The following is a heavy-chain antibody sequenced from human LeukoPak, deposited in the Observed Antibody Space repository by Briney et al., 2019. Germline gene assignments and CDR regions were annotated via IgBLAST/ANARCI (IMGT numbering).Heavy chain of an antibody. CDR1: GGSISSYY. V-gene: IGHV4-59*08. D-gene: IGHD6-13*01. J-gene: IGHJ6*02. CDR2: IYYSGST. CDR3: ARLGGAEAAAGIGGPWGPLDYYDYGMDV. Sequence: PSETLSLTCTVSGGSISSYYWSWIRQPPGKGLEWIGYIYYSGSTNYNPSLKSRVTISVDTSKNQFSLKLSSVTAADTAVYYCARLGGAEAAAGIGGPWGPLDYYDYGMDVWGQGTTVTVSS.